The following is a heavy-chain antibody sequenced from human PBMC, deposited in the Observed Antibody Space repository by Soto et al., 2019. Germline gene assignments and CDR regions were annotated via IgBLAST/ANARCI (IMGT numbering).Heavy chain of an antibody. Sequence: GASVKVSFKASGYTFTSYAMHWVRQAPGQRLEWMGWINAGNGNTKYSQKFQGRVTITRDTSASTAYMELSSLRSEDTAVYYCARAVAVPADFDYWGQGTLVTVSS. V-gene: IGHV1-3*01. CDR1: GYTFTSYA. CDR2: INAGNGNT. J-gene: IGHJ4*02. D-gene: IGHD6-19*01. CDR3: ARAVAVPADFDY.